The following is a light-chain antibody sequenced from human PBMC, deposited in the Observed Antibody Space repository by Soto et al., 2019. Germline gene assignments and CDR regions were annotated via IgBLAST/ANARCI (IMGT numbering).Light chain of an antibody. CDR2: KAS. CDR3: QHYNSYSEA. J-gene: IGKJ1*01. CDR1: QTISSW. Sequence: DIQMTQSPSTLSGSVGDRVTITCRASQTISSWLALYQHKSGKAPKLLIYKASTLKRGVPSRFSGSGSGTEFTLTISSLQPDDFATYYCQHYNSYSEAFGQGTKVDIK. V-gene: IGKV1-5*03.